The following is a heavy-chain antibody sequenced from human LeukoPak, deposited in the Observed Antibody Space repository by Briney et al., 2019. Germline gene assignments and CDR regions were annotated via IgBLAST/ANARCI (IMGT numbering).Heavy chain of an antibody. Sequence: SETLSLTCAVYGGSLSGYYWSWIRQPPGKGLEWIGEINHSGSTNYNPSLKSRVKSRVTKSLDTSKNQFSLELSSVTAADTAVYYCARGGSDYGDYVGAFDIWGQGTMVTVSS. CDR2: INHSGST. CDR1: GGSLSGYY. V-gene: IGHV4-34*01. CDR3: ARGGSDYGDYVGAFDI. J-gene: IGHJ3*02. D-gene: IGHD4-17*01.